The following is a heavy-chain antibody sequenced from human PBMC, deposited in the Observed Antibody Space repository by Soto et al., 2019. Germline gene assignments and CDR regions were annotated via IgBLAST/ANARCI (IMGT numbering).Heavy chain of an antibody. V-gene: IGHV1-2*04. Sequence: ASVKVSCKASGYTFTGYYMHWVRQAPGQGLEWMGWINPNSGGTNYAQKFQGWVTMTRDTSANTAYMELSSLRSEDTAVYYCARDLSGFDPWGQGTLVTVSS. CDR1: GYTFTGYY. J-gene: IGHJ5*02. CDR2: INPNSGGT. CDR3: ARDLSGFDP.